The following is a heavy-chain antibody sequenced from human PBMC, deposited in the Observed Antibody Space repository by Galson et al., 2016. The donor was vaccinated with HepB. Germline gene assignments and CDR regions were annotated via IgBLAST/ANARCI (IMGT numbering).Heavy chain of an antibody. CDR1: GYTFTSYY. V-gene: IGHV1-46*01. D-gene: IGHD5-12*01. J-gene: IGHJ6*02. CDR3: ARDMGYSGYDSGNYYGMDV. CDR2: INPSGGGT. Sequence: SVKVSCKASGYTFTSYYMHWVRQAPGQGLEWMGIINPSGGGTSYAQKFQGRVTMTSDTSTSTVYMELSSLRSEDTAVYYCARDMGYSGYDSGNYYGMDVWGQGTTVTVSS.